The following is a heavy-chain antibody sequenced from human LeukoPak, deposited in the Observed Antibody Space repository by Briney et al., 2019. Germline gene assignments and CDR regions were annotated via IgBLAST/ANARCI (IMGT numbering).Heavy chain of an antibody. CDR3: ARERAGDVDY. CDR1: GFNFGVVA. V-gene: IGHV3-49*03. J-gene: IGHJ4*02. Sequence: PGGSLRLSCVTSGFNFGVVAMDWIRQAPGKGLEWVGFIRHREYGGTAEYAASVNGRFAISRDDSKSIVYLQMNDLRTEDTGVYYCARERAGDVDYWGLGTLVTVSS. CDR2: IRHREYGGTA.